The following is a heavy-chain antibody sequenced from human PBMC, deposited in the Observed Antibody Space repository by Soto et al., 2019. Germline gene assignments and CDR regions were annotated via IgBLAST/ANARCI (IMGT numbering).Heavy chain of an antibody. Sequence: EVQLVESGGGLVQPGGSVRLSCAASGFTFSSYWMHWVRQAPGKGLMWVSRIHNDGSTTRYADSVKGRFTISRDNAKNTLYLQMSSLRVEDTAEYYCARDNWNSYWGQGTLVTVSS. CDR3: ARDNWNSY. V-gene: IGHV3-74*01. J-gene: IGHJ4*01. CDR2: IHNDGSTT. CDR1: GFTFSSYW. D-gene: IGHD1-7*01.